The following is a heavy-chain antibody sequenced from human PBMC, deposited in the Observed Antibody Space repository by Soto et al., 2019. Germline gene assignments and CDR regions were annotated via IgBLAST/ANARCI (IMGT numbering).Heavy chain of an antibody. D-gene: IGHD7-27*01. CDR2: ISSSSSTI. CDR1: GFTFSSYS. Sequence: GGSLRLSCAASGFTFSSYSMNWVRQAPGKGLEWVSYISSSSSTIYYADSVKGRFTISRDNAKNSLYLQMNSLRAEDTAVYYCARDGLGIRDAFDIWGQGTMVIVSS. J-gene: IGHJ3*02. CDR3: ARDGLGIRDAFDI. V-gene: IGHV3-48*04.